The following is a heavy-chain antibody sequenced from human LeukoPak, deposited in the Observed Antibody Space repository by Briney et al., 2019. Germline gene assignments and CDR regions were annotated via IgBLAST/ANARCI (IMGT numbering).Heavy chain of an antibody. Sequence: GRSLRLSCAASGFTFSTYAVHWVRQAPGKGLEWVAVISYDGSNKYYADSVKGRFTISRDNSKNTLYLQMSSLRVDDTAVYYCGRGHSSSWYYFDFWGQGPLVTVSS. CDR3: GRGHSSSWYYFDF. CDR1: GFTFSTYA. J-gene: IGHJ4*02. V-gene: IGHV3-30*04. CDR2: ISYDGSNK. D-gene: IGHD6-13*01.